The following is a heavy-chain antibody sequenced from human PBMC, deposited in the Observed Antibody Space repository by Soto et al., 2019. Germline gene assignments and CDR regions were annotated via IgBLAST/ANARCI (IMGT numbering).Heavy chain of an antibody. V-gene: IGHV3-33*01. Sequence: GGSLRLSCAASGFTFSSYGMHWVRQAPGKGLEWVAVIWYDGSNKYYADSVKGRFTISRDNSKNTLYLQMNSLRAEDTAVYYCARDRTTGTTLDAFDSWGQGTMVTVSS. CDR1: GFTFSSYG. J-gene: IGHJ3*02. D-gene: IGHD1-1*01. CDR2: IWYDGSNK. CDR3: ARDRTTGTTLDAFDS.